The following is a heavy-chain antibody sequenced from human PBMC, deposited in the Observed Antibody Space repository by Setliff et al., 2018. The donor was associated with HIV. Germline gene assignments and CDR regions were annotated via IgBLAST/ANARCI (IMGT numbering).Heavy chain of an antibody. CDR2: IIPIFGTA. V-gene: IGHV1-69*13. D-gene: IGHD1-26*01. CDR1: GGTFSSYA. Sequence: SVKVSCKASGGTFSSYAISWVRQAPGQGLEWMGGIIPIFGTANYAQKFQGRVTITADESTSTAYMELSSLRSDDTAVYYCARSLGLSLAVPTRSWYFAYWGQGTLVTVS. J-gene: IGHJ4*02. CDR3: ARSLGLSLAVPTRSWYFAY.